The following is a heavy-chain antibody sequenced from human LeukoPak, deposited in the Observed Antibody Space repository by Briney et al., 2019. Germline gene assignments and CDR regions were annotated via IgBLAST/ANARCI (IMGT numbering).Heavy chain of an antibody. CDR3: ARSLVATTDNQEYYFDY. V-gene: IGHV1-18*01. J-gene: IGHJ4*02. CDR2: ISPYNGNT. Sequence: GASVKVSCKTSGYTFSNYGISWVRQAPGQGLEWMGWISPYNGNTINAQKVQGRVTVTTDTTTSTAYMELRSLRSDDTAVYYCARSLVATTDNQEYYFDYWGQGTLVTVSS. CDR1: GYTFSNYG. D-gene: IGHD5-12*01.